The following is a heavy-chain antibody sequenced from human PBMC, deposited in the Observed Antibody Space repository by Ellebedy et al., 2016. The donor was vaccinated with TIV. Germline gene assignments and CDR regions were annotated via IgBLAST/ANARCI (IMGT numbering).Heavy chain of an antibody. CDR2: ISAYNANT. J-gene: IGHJ6*02. CDR1: GYTFTSYG. V-gene: IGHV1-18*01. D-gene: IGHD3-3*01. CDR3: ARDRRRIVRFLEWFGDRYYGMDV. Sequence: AASVKVSCKASGYTFTSYGISWVRQAPGQGLEWMAWISAYNANTNYAQNLQGRVTITRDTSASTAYMELSSLRSEDTAVYYCARDRRRIVRFLEWFGDRYYGMDVWGQGTTVTVSS.